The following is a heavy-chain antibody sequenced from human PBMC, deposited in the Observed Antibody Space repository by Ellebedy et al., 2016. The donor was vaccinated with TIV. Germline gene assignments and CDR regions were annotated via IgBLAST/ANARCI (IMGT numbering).Heavy chain of an antibody. Sequence: GESLKISCAASGFTFDDYAMHWVRQAPGKGLEWVSAISGSGGSTYYAGSVRGRFTISRVNSKNTLFLQMNSLRADDTAIYYCAKCGTGYCYLDYWGQGTLVTVSS. D-gene: IGHD2-8*02. V-gene: IGHV3-23*01. CDR1: GFTFDDYA. J-gene: IGHJ4*02. CDR2: ISGSGGST. CDR3: AKCGTGYCYLDY.